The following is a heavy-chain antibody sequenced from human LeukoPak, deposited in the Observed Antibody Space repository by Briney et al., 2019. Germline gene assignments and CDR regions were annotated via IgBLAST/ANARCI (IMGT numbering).Heavy chain of an antibody. CDR1: GYTFTSYS. CDR3: ARNGTSGYFDY. CDR2: ISTYNGNT. J-gene: IGHJ4*02. V-gene: IGHV1-18*01. D-gene: IGHD2-2*01. Sequence: GASVKVSCKASGYTFTSYSLTWVRQAPGQGLEWMGWISTYNGNTNYAQKVQGRVTMTTDTSTSTAYMELRSLRSDDTAVYYCARNGTSGYFDYWGQGTLVTVSS.